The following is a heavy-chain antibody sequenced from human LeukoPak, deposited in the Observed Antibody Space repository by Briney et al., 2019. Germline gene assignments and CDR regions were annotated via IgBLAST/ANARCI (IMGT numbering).Heavy chain of an antibody. V-gene: IGHV3-48*01. CDR3: AKSLGITGTMYYYGMDV. Sequence: GGSLRLSCAASGFTFSSSSMNWVRQAPGKGLEWVSHISSSSSTTYYADSVKGRFTISRDNSKNTLYLQMNSLRAEDTAVYYCAKSLGITGTMYYYGMDVWGQGTTVTVSS. D-gene: IGHD1-20*01. CDR1: GFTFSSSS. CDR2: ISSSSSTT. J-gene: IGHJ6*02.